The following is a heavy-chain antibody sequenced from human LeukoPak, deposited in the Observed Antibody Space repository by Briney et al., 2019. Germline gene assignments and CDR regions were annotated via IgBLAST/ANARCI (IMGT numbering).Heavy chain of an antibody. CDR1: GFSFSRYS. Sequence: GGSLRLFCAASGFSFSRYSMNWVRQAPGKGLEWVSYIGSITDGITHYAESVKGRFTISRDNAKNSLYLQMNSLRAEDTAVYYCAIPPLSGTGSSRPLAGVDAWGQGTMVTVSS. CDR3: AIPPLSGTGSSRPLAGVDA. CDR2: IGSITDGIT. J-gene: IGHJ6*02. D-gene: IGHD3-10*01. V-gene: IGHV3-48*04.